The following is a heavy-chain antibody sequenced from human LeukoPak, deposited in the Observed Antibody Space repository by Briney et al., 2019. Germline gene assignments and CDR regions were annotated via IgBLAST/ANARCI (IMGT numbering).Heavy chain of an antibody. J-gene: IGHJ4*02. Sequence: PGGSLRLSCAASGFTFSSYSMNWVRQAPGKGLEWVAVISYDGSNKYYADSVKGRFTISRDNSKNTLYLQMNSLRAEDTAVYYCANSGSYYSPPDYWGQGTLVTVSS. D-gene: IGHD1-26*01. V-gene: IGHV3-30*18. CDR2: ISYDGSNK. CDR1: GFTFSSYS. CDR3: ANSGSYYSPPDY.